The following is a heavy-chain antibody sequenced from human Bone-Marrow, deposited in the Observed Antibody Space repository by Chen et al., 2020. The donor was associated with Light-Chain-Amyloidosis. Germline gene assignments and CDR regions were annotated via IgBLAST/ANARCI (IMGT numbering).Heavy chain of an antibody. CDR2: IYPDDSDA. D-gene: IGHD5-12*01. Sequence: EVQLEQSGPEVKKPGEPLKISCKGSGYTFPNYWIGWVRQMPGKGLEWMGVIYPDDSDARYSPSFEGQVTISADKSITTAYLQSRSLKASDTAMYYCARRRDGYNFDYWGQGTLVTVSS. CDR3: ARRRDGYNFDY. CDR1: GYTFPNYW. J-gene: IGHJ4*02. V-gene: IGHV5-51*01.